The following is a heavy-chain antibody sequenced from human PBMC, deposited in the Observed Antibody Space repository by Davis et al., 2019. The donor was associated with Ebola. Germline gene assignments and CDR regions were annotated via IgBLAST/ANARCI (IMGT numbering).Heavy chain of an antibody. V-gene: IGHV4-39*01. Sequence: SETLSLTCTVSGGSIISSSSYWGWIRQPPRKGLEWIGSIYYSGITYYNPSLKSRVTISVDTSKNQFSLKLRSVTAAGTAVYYCARQGWSGYSLRHWLDPWGRGTLVTVSS. CDR3: ARQGWSGYSLRHWLDP. CDR1: GGSIISSSSY. J-gene: IGHJ5*02. CDR2: IYYSGIT. D-gene: IGHD3-3*01.